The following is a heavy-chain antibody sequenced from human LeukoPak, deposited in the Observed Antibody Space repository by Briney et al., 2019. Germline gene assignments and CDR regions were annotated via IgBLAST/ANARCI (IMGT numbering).Heavy chain of an antibody. Sequence: GGSLRLSCAASGFTFSSYGMHWVRQAPGKGLEWVAVISYDGSNKYYGDSVKGRFTISRDNSKNTLYLQMNSLRAEDTAVYYCARDPYRSGLYYFDYWGQGTLVTVSS. CDR1: GFTFSSYG. CDR2: ISYDGSNK. V-gene: IGHV3-30*03. J-gene: IGHJ4*02. D-gene: IGHD6-19*01. CDR3: ARDPYRSGLYYFDY.